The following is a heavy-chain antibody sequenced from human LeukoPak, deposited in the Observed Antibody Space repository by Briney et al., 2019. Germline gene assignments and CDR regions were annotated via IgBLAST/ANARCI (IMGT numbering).Heavy chain of an antibody. J-gene: IGHJ3*02. Sequence: SETLSLTCTVSGGSISSSSYYWGWIRQPPGKGLEWIGSIYYSGSTYYSPSLKSRVTISVDTSKNQFSLKLSSVTAADTAVYYCARHSIGWGDYVFVLGAFDIWGQGTMVTVSS. CDR3: ARHSIGWGDYVFVLGAFDI. D-gene: IGHD4-17*01. CDR2: IYYSGST. V-gene: IGHV4-39*01. CDR1: GGSISSSSYY.